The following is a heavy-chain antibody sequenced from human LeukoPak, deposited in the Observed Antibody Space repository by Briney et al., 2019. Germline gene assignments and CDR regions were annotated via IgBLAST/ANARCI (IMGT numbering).Heavy chain of an antibody. V-gene: IGHV3-21*04. CDR2: ISSSSSYI. CDR3: AKHDGDVRITIFGVDIFPGYMDV. D-gene: IGHD3-3*01. CDR1: GFTFSSYS. J-gene: IGHJ6*03. Sequence: GGSLRLSCAASGFTFSSYSMNWVRQAPGKGLEWVSSISSSSSYIYYADSVKGRFTISRDNAKNSLYLQMNSLRAEDTAVYYCAKHDGDVRITIFGVDIFPGYMDVWGKGTTVTVSS.